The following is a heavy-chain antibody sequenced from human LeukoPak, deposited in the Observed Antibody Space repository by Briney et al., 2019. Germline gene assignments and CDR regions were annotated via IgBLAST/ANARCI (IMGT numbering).Heavy chain of an antibody. CDR1: GFTFDDYG. CDR3: ARVKCTGGRCSSTGRFNY. J-gene: IGHJ4*02. D-gene: IGHD2-15*01. V-gene: IGHV3-9*01. Sequence: PGGSLRLSCAAFGFTFDDYGIHWVRQAPGKGREWVSGIGWNGGAIGYADAVKGRFIISRDNAKKSLYLQMNNLRADDTAFYYCARVKCTGGRCSSTGRFNYWGQGTLVTVSS. CDR2: IGWNGGAI.